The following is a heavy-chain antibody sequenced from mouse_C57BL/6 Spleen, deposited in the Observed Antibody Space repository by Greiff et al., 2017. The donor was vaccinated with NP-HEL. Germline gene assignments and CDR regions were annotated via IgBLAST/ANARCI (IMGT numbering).Heavy chain of an antibody. CDR2: IDPENGDT. CDR3: TLRGAYAMDY. Sequence: VQLKESGAELVRPGASVKLSCTASGFNIKDDYMHWVKQRPEQGLEWIGWIDPENGDTEYASKFQGKATITADTSSNTAYLQLSSLTSEDTAVYYCTLRGAYAMDYWGQGTSVTVSS. V-gene: IGHV14-4*01. J-gene: IGHJ4*01. D-gene: IGHD2-12*01. CDR1: GFNIKDDY.